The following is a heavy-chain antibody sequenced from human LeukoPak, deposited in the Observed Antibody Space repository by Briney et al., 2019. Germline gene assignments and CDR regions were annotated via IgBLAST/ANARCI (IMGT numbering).Heavy chain of an antibody. CDR1: GYTFTSYD. Sequence: ASVKVSCKASGYTFTSYDINWVRQASGQGLEWMGRIIPIFGTANYAQKFQGRVTITADKSTSTAYMELSSLRSEDTAVYYCARDETGQLVPWFDPWGQGTLVTVSS. D-gene: IGHD6-6*01. J-gene: IGHJ5*02. CDR3: ARDETGQLVPWFDP. V-gene: IGHV1-69*06. CDR2: IIPIFGTA.